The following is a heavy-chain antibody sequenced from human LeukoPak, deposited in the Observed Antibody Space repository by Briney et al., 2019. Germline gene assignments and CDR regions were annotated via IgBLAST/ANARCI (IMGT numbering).Heavy chain of an antibody. D-gene: IGHD3-3*01. CDR2: INSDGSEG. CDR3: ARVSERITIFGVVTSFDY. CDR1: GFTFSGFW. Sequence: PGGSLRLSCAVSGFTFSGFWMSWSRQAPGKGLEWVASINSDGSEGYYADVVKGRFTISRDNAKNSLYLQINSLRAEDTAVYYCARVSERITIFGVVTSFDYWGQGTLVTVSS. J-gene: IGHJ4*02. V-gene: IGHV3-7*03.